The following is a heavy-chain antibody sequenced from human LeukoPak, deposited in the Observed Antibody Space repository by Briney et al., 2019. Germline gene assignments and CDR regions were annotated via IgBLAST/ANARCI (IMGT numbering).Heavy chain of an antibody. V-gene: IGHV1-2*02. CDR3: ALYSSGLFDP. CDR2: INPNSGGT. Sequence: ASVKVSCKASGYTFTVYYIHWVRQAPGQGLEYMGWINPNSGGTNYAQKFQGRVIMTRDTSISTAYMKVSRLTSDDTAVYYCALYSSGLFDPWGQGTLVTVSS. D-gene: IGHD6-19*01. J-gene: IGHJ5*02. CDR1: GYTFTVYY.